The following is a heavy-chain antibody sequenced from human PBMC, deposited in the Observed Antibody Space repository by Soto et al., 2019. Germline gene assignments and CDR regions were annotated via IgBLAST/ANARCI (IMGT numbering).Heavy chain of an antibody. V-gene: IGHV1-69*12. Sequence: QVQLVQSGAEVKKPGSSVKVSCKASGGTFSSYAISWVRQAPGQGLEWMGGIIPIFGTANYAQKFQGRVTIAADESTSTAYMELSSLRSEDTAVYYCAREVFGDILPGYYGMDVWGQGTTVTVSS. CDR2: IIPIFGTA. D-gene: IGHD3-9*01. CDR1: GGTFSSYA. J-gene: IGHJ6*02. CDR3: AREVFGDILPGYYGMDV.